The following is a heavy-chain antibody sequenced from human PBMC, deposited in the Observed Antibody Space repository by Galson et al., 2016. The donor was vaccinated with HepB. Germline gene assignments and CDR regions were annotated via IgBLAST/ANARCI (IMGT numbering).Heavy chain of an antibody. CDR2: INTSTGNP. D-gene: IGHD3-16*01. CDR3: ARPIHLGGYYYYGMDV. CDR1: GYTFTSYA. V-gene: IGHV7-4-1*02. J-gene: IGHJ6*02. Sequence: SVKVSCKASGYTFTSYAMNWVRQAPGQGLEWMGWINTSTGNPTYAQGFTGRFVFSLDTSVSTAYLQISSLKAEDTAVYYCARPIHLGGYYYYGMDVWGQGTTVTVSS.